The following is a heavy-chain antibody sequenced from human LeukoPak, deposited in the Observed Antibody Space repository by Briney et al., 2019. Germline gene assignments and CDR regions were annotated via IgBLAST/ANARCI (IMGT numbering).Heavy chain of an antibody. CDR1: GFTFSTYT. D-gene: IGHD6-13*01. J-gene: IGHJ6*03. V-gene: IGHV3-48*01. CDR3: AKEGIHMHYYYMDV. Sequence: GGSLRLSCAASGFTFSTYTMNWVRQAPGKGLEWISYISSSGSTIYYADSVKGRFTISRDNSKNTLYLQMNSLRAEDTAVYYCAKEGIHMHYYYMDVWGKGTTVTVSS. CDR2: ISSSGSTI.